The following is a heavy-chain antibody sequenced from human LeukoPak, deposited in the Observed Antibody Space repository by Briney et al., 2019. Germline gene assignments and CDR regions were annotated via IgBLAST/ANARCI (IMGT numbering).Heavy chain of an antibody. Sequence: GGSLRPSCAASGFTFSNFWMNWVRQAPGRGLEWVANIKQDGSVKHYVDSVKGRFTISRDNTKNSLYLQMNSLRAEDTAVYYCARSTCSSGGTCYSALVYWGQGTLVTVSS. J-gene: IGHJ4*02. D-gene: IGHD2-15*01. CDR1: GFTFSNFW. CDR2: IKQDGSVK. CDR3: ARSTCSSGGTCYSALVY. V-gene: IGHV3-7*03.